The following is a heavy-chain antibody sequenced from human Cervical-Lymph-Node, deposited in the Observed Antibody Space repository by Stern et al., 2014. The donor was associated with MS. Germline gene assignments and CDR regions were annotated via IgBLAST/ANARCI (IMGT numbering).Heavy chain of an antibody. D-gene: IGHD3-22*01. Sequence: MQLVQSGAEVKKPGDSLQISCKGSGYSFTSYWIGWVRQMPGKGLEWMGIIYPGDSDTRYSPSFQGQVTISADKSISTAYLQWSSLKASDTAMYYCARHVSYYYDSSGYYDHNWFDPWGQGTLVTVSS. V-gene: IGHV5-51*01. CDR1: GYSFTSYW. CDR3: ARHVSYYYDSSGYYDHNWFDP. CDR2: IYPGDSDT. J-gene: IGHJ5*02.